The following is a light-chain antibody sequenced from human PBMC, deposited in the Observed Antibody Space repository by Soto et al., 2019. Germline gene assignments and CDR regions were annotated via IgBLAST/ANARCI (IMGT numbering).Light chain of an antibody. CDR2: EDT. J-gene: IGLJ2*01. Sequence: QAVLTQPPSVSAAPGQRVTISCSGSSSNIGKYYVSWYQQFPGTAPKLLTYEDTKRPSGIPDRFSASKSGTSATLGITGLQTGDEADYYCGAWDTSLTEVVFGGGTKVTVL. V-gene: IGLV1-51*02. CDR3: GAWDTSLTEVV. CDR1: SSNIGKYY.